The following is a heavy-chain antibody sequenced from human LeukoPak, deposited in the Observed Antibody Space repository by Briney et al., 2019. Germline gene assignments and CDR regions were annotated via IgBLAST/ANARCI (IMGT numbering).Heavy chain of an antibody. D-gene: IGHD3-10*01. Sequence: ESSETLSLTCTVSGGSISSSSYYWAWIRQPPGKGLEWIGSIYYSGSTYYNPSLKSRVTISVDTSKNQFSLKLSSVTAADTAVYYCARRPSGFDPWGQGTLVTVSS. J-gene: IGHJ5*02. CDR2: IYYSGST. CDR3: ARRPSGFDP. V-gene: IGHV4-39*07. CDR1: GGSISSSSYY.